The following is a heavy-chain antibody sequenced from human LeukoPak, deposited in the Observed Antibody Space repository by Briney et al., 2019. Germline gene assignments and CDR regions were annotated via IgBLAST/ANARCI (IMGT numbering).Heavy chain of an antibody. Sequence: SVKVSCKASGGTFSSYTISWVRQAPGQGLEWMGRIIPILGIANYAQKFQGRVTITADKSTSTAYMELSSLRSEDTAVYYCARQRCDNYYECSGYHDYCGQGTLVTVSS. CDR2: IIPILGIA. CDR1: GGTFSSYT. D-gene: IGHD3-22*01. CDR3: ARQRCDNYYECSGYHDY. V-gene: IGHV1-69*02. J-gene: IGHJ4*02.